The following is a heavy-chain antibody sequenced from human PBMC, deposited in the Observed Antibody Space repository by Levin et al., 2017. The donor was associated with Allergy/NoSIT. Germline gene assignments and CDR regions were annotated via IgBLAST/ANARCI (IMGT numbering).Heavy chain of an antibody. D-gene: IGHD3-9*01. CDR1: GFSLSTSGVG. V-gene: IGHV2-5*02. J-gene: IGHJ4*02. CDR3: AHSVMYYDIFDCVFDY. Sequence: SGPTLVKPTQTLTLTCTFSGFSLSTSGVGVGWIRQPPGKALEWLALIYWDDDKRYSPSLKSRLTITKDTSKNQVVLTMTNMDPVDTATYYCAHSVMYYDIFDCVFDYWGQGTLVTVSS. CDR2: IYWDDDK.